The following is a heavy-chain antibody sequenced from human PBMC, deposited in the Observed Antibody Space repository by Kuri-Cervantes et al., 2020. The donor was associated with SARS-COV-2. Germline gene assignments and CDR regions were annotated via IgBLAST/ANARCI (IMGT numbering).Heavy chain of an antibody. CDR1: GFPLKDYG. Sequence: ASVKVSCKASGFPLKDYGVTWVRQVPGQGLEWMGWISAHNGSTNYARQFMARVTMTTDISTNTAYMELRRLTSDDTATYYCARDLLAAAVVGSWLDPWGQGTLVTVSS. J-gene: IGHJ5*02. CDR3: ARDLLAAAVVGSWLDP. V-gene: IGHV1-18*01. D-gene: IGHD6-13*01. CDR2: ISAHNGST.